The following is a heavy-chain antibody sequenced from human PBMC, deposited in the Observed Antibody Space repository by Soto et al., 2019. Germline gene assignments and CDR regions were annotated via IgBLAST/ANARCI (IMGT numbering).Heavy chain of an antibody. Sequence: TLSLTCTFSGGSISSGDYYWSWIRHPPGKGLGWIGYIYYSGSTYYNPSLKSRVTISVDTSKNQFSLKLSSVTAADTAVYYCARDNILGILYGGMDVWGQGTTVTV. J-gene: IGHJ6*02. V-gene: IGHV4-30-4*01. CDR2: IYYSGST. CDR3: ARDNILGILYGGMDV. D-gene: IGHD3-3*01. CDR1: GGSISSGDYY.